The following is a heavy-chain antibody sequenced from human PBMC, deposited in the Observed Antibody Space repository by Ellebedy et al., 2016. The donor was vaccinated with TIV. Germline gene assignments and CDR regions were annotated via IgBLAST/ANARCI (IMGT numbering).Heavy chain of an antibody. Sequence: ASVKVSCKASGYTFTRYAMNWVRQAPGQGLEWMRWINTNTGNPTYAQGSTGRFVLSLDTSASTAYLQISSLKAEDTAVYYCARDRGSGWFNFDYWGQGTLVTVSS. D-gene: IGHD6-19*01. J-gene: IGHJ4*02. V-gene: IGHV7-4-1*02. CDR1: GYTFTRYA. CDR2: INTNTGNP. CDR3: ARDRGSGWFNFDY.